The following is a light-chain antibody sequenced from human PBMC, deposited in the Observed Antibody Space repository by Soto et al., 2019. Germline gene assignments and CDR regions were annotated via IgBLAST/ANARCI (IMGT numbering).Light chain of an antibody. CDR1: SSDVGGYNY. CDR3: CPYAGSTRYV. V-gene: IGLV2-11*01. Sequence: QSALTQPRSVSGSPGQSVTISCTGTSSDVGGYNYVSWYQQHPGKAPKVMIYDVSERPSGVPDRFSGSTSGNTASLSISGLQAEDEADYYCCPYAGSTRYVLGTGTKPTVL. J-gene: IGLJ1*01. CDR2: DVS.